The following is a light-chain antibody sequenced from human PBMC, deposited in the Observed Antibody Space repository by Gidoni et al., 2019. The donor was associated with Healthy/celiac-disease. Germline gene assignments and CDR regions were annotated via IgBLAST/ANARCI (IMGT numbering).Light chain of an antibody. CDR3: RQYNSYT. Sequence: DIQMTQSPSTLSASVGDRVTITCRASQSISSWLAWYQQRPGKAPKLLIYKASSLESGVPSRFSGSGSGTEFTLTISGLQPDGFATYYCRQYNSYTFGQGTKLEIK. J-gene: IGKJ2*01. CDR1: QSISSW. CDR2: KAS. V-gene: IGKV1-5*03.